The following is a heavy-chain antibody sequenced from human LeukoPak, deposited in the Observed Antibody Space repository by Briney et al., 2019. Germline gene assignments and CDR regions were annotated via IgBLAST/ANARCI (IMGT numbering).Heavy chain of an antibody. CDR1: GGSISSYY. J-gene: IGHJ4*02. Sequence: PSETLSLTCTVSGGSISSYYWSWIRQPPGKGLEWIGYIYYSGSTNYNPSLKSRVTISVDTSKNQFSLKLSSVTAADTAVYYCTTYYDSGGYKWNYWGQGALVTVSS. CDR2: IYYSGST. CDR3: TTYYDSGGYKWNY. D-gene: IGHD3-22*01. V-gene: IGHV4-59*01.